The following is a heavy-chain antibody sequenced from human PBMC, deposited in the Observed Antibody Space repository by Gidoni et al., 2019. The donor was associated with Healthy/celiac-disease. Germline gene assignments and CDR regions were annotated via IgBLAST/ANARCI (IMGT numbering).Heavy chain of an antibody. V-gene: IGHV3-7*01. CDR2: IKQDGSEK. CDR1: GFTFSSYW. CDR3: ARWYHISWGAFDI. D-gene: IGHD3-9*01. J-gene: IGHJ3*02. Sequence: VQLVESGGGLVQPGGSLRLSCAASGFTFSSYWMSWVRQAPGKGLEWVANIKQDGSEKYYVDSVKGRFTIFRDNAKNSLYLQMNSLRAEDTAVYYCARWYHISWGAFDIWGQGTMVTVSS.